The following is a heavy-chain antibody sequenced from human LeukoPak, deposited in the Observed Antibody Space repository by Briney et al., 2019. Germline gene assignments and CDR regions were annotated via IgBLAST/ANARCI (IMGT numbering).Heavy chain of an antibody. CDR1: GYSISSGYY. D-gene: IGHD2-8*01. Sequence: SETLSLTCAVSGYSISSGYYWGWVRQPPGQGLEWIGRTHHSWTTYYNPSLKSRGIISVDTSKNQVSLNLIPLTAADTAVYYCARVQESEYCTSPHCYYFDSWGQGTLVTVSS. V-gene: IGHV4-38-2*01. CDR2: THHSWTT. J-gene: IGHJ4*02. CDR3: ARVQESEYCTSPHCYYFDS.